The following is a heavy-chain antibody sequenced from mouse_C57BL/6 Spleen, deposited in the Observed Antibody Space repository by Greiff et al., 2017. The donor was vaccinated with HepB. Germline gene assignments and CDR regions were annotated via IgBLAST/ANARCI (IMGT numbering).Heavy chain of an antibody. CDR2: IDPEDGDT. CDR3: TSKFTDYYAMDY. Sequence: EVQLQQSGAELVRPGASVKLSCTASGFNIKDYYMHWVKQRPEQGLEWIGRIDPEDGDTEYAPKFQGKATMTADTSSNTAYLQLSSLTSEDTAVYYWTSKFTDYYAMDYRGQGTSVTVSS. J-gene: IGHJ4*01. V-gene: IGHV14-1*01. CDR1: GFNIKDYY.